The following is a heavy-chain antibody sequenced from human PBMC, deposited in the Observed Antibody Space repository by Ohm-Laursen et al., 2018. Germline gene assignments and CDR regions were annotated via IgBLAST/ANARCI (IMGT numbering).Heavy chain of an antibody. CDR2: IIPILGIA. V-gene: IGHV1-69*04. CDR3: ARVLWLGHYYYYGMDV. Sequence: GASVKVSCKASGGTFSSYAISWVRQAPGQGLEWMGRIIPILGIANYAQKFQGRVTITADKSTSTAYMELSSLRSEDTAVYYCARVLWLGHYYYYGMDVWGQGTTVTVSS. D-gene: IGHD6-19*01. CDR1: GGTFSSYA. J-gene: IGHJ6*02.